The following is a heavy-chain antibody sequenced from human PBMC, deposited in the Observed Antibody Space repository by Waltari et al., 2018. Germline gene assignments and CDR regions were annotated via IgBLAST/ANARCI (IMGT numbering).Heavy chain of an antibody. V-gene: IGHV4-34*01. J-gene: IGHJ4*02. CDR1: GGSFSGYY. D-gene: IGHD4-4*01. CDR3: ARRMVTTGYFDY. Sequence: QVQLQQWGAGLLKPSETLSLTCAVYGGSFSGYYWSWIRQPPGKGLEWIGEINHSGSTNYNPSLKSRVTISVDTSKNQFSLKLSSVTAADTAVYYCARRMVTTGYFDYWGQGTLVTVSS. CDR2: INHSGST.